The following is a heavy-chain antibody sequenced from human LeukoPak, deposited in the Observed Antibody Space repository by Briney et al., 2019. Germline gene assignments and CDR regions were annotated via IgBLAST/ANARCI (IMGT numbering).Heavy chain of an antibody. Sequence: PSETLSLTCAVYGGSFGGYYWSWIRQPPGKGLEWIGEINHSGSTNYNPSLKSRVTISVDTSKNQFSLKLSSVTAADTAVYYCARVAIQLWFRPNAFDIWGQGTMVTVSS. V-gene: IGHV4-34*01. J-gene: IGHJ3*02. CDR1: GGSFGGYY. D-gene: IGHD5-18*01. CDR2: INHSGST. CDR3: ARVAIQLWFRPNAFDI.